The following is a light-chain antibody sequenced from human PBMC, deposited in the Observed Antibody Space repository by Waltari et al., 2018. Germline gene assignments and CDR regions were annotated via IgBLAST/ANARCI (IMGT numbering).Light chain of an antibody. CDR2: KES. Sequence: SAELTQPPSVSVSPGQTARITCSGDKLPNQYAYWYQQKPGQAPVLLIFKESERPYGIPERFSGSSSGTTVTLTISGVQTEDEADYYCQSGDSTGTFYVFGSGTKVTV. CDR1: KLPNQY. V-gene: IGLV3-25*03. CDR3: QSGDSTGTFYV. J-gene: IGLJ1*01.